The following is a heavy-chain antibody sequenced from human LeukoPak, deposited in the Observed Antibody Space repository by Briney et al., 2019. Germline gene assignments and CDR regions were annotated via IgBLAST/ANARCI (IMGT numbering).Heavy chain of an antibody. J-gene: IGHJ4*02. CDR2: IFTGGST. D-gene: IGHD4-11*01. CDR3: ARVVTVTQYYFDY. Sequence: PSETLSLTCTVSGGSINNGNHFWTWIRQPAGKGLEWIGRIFTGGSTNYNPSLESRLTMSIDTSKNQFSLKLNSVTAADTAMYYCARVVTVTQYYFDYWGQGTLVTVSS. CDR1: GGSINNGNHF. V-gene: IGHV4-61*02.